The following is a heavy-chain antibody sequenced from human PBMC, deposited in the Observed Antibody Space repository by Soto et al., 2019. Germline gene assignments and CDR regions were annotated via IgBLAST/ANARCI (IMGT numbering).Heavy chain of an antibody. CDR1: GFTFTDYA. CDR2: ISGIGGST. V-gene: IGHV3-23*01. J-gene: IGHJ4*02. Sequence: EVQLLESGGGLVQPGGSLRLSCAASGFTFTDYALSWVRQAPGKGLEWVATISGIGGSTYLADSVTGRLSISRDNSKNTLSLLMNRLRAEDTAVYFCARGSSGYISSWYYFDSWGRGTLVTVSS. CDR3: ARGSSGYISSWYYFDS. D-gene: IGHD6-13*01.